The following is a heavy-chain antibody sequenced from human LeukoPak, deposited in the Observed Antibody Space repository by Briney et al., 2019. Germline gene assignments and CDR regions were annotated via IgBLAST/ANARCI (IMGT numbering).Heavy chain of an antibody. Sequence: GGSLRLSCVASGFTFSDYAMHWVRQAPGKGLEWVAFIRYDGSNKYYADSVKGRFTISRDNSKNTLYLQMNSLRAEDTAAYYCARIVGYDILTGYYSHHAFDIWGQGTMVTVSS. D-gene: IGHD3-9*01. V-gene: IGHV3-30*04. CDR1: GFTFSDYA. CDR3: ARIVGYDILTGYYSHHAFDI. CDR2: IRYDGSNK. J-gene: IGHJ3*02.